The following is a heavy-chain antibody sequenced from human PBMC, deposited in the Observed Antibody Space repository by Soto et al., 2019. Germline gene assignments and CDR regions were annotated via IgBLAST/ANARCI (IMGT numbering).Heavy chain of an antibody. CDR2: ISAYNGNT. CDR1: GYTLTIYG. J-gene: IGHJ6*02. CDR3: AREGITIFGVATIYYYGMDV. Sequence: ASVKVCCWASGYTLTIYGISCVRQAPGQWLECIGWISAYNGNTNYAQKLQGRVTMTTDTSTSTAYMELRSLRSDDTAVYYCAREGITIFGVATIYYYGMDVWGQGTTVTSP. V-gene: IGHV1-18*04. D-gene: IGHD3-3*01.